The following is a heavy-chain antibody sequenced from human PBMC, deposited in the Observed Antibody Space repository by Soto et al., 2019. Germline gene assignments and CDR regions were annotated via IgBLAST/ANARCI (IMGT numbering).Heavy chain of an antibody. Sequence: EVQLVESGGGLVKPGGSLRLSCAAYGFTFSSAWMSWVRQAPGKGLEWVGRIKSETDGGTTDYAAPVKGRFTISRDDSKNTLNLQMNSLKTEDTAVYYCTTDGSSGYYWDYADFWGQGTLVTVSS. CDR1: GFTFSSAW. J-gene: IGHJ4*02. CDR2: IKSETDGGTT. CDR3: TTDGSSGYYWDYADF. D-gene: IGHD3-22*01. V-gene: IGHV3-15*01.